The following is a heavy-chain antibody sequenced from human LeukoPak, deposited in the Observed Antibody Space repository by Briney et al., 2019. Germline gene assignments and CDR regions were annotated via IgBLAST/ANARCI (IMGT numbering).Heavy chain of an antibody. CDR2: ISYDGNNK. J-gene: IGHJ6*02. D-gene: IGHD2-15*01. CDR3: AKDLYCSGGSCYSYSSGWSYYYYYYGMDV. CDR1: GFTFSSYG. Sequence: AGGSLRLSCAASGFTFSSYGMHWVRQAPGKGLEWVAVISYDGNNKYYADSVKGRFTISRDNSKNTLYLQMNSLRAEDTAVYYCAKDLYCSGGSCYSYSSGWSYYYYYYGMDVWGQGTTVTVSS. V-gene: IGHV3-30*18.